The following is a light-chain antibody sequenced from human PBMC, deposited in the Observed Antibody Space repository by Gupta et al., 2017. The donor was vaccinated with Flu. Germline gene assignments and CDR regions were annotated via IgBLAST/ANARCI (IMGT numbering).Light chain of an antibody. CDR2: EVS. CDR1: NTDVGGYNL. J-gene: IGLJ1*01. CDR3: TSYTGSNNFDV. V-gene: IGLV2-8*01. Sequence: QSALSQPPSASGSPGPSVAISCTATNTDVGGYNLVSWFQQHPGKAPTLMIYEVSKRPSGVPDRFSGSKSGNTASLTVSGLQAEDEADYYCTSYTGSNNFDVFGTGTKVTVL.